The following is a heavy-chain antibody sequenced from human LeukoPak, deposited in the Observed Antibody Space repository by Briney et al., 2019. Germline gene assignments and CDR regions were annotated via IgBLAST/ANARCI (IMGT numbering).Heavy chain of an antibody. Sequence: MPSETLSLTCTVSGGSISSGYYYWSWIRPTAGKGLEWIGRIYTRGSTNSNPSLKSRVTISIDRSKIQFSLELISVTAADTAVYYCARAMEHDAYEAYFDSWGQGTLVTVSS. D-gene: IGHD1/OR15-1a*01. J-gene: IGHJ4*02. CDR2: IYTRGST. CDR1: GGSISSGYYY. V-gene: IGHV4-61*02. CDR3: ARAMEHDAYEAYFDS.